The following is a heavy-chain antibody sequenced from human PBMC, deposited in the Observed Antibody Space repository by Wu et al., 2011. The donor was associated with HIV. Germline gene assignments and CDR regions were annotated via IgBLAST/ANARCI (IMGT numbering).Heavy chain of an antibody. CDR3: ASGTVVVTGTGAFDI. CDR2: INHMEH. D-gene: IGHD2-15*01. V-gene: IGHV4-34*01. CDR1: GGSFSDYY. Sequence: PSETLSLTCAVYGGSFSDYYWSWIRQPPGKGLEWIGEINHMEHQLQPSLKSRVTISVGTSKNQLSLKLSSVTAADTAVYYCASGTVVVTGTGAFDIWGQGTMVTVSS. J-gene: IGHJ3*02.